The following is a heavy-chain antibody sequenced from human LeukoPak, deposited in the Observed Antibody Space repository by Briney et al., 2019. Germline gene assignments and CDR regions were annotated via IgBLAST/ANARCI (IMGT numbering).Heavy chain of an antibody. CDR3: AKTAGTTASQLDY. Sequence: GGSLRLSCAASGFSFDDYGMSWVRQAPGKGLEWVSTIIGSGHSTYYTDSVQGRFSISRDNSNSTLYLQMNSLRAEDTAIYYCAKTAGTTASQLDYWGQGTLVSVSS. V-gene: IGHV3-23*01. D-gene: IGHD1-1*01. CDR1: GFSFDDYG. CDR2: IIGSGHST. J-gene: IGHJ4*02.